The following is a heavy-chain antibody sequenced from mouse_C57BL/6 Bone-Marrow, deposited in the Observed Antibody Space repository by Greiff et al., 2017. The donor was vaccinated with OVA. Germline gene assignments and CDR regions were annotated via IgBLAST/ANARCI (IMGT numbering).Heavy chain of an antibody. J-gene: IGHJ2*01. Sequence: EVQLVESGGGLVQPGGSLKLSCAASGFTFSDYYMYWVRQTPEKRLEWVAYISNGGGSTYYPDTVKGRFTISRDNAKNTLYLQMSRLKSEDTAMYYCAVSLYYFDYWGQGTTLTVSS. CDR2: ISNGGGST. CDR3: AVSLYYFDY. V-gene: IGHV5-12*01. CDR1: GFTFSDYY.